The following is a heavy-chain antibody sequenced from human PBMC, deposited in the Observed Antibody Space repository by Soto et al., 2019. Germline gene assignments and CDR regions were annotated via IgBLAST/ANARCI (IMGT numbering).Heavy chain of an antibody. Sequence: QVQLVQSGPEVKKPGSSVRISCRSGGDTFSSYTVSWVRQTPGQGLEWMGRIIPVLGVTNYSRKFKGRMTITADKSKTRAHMELSSLKSKHTARYYCAGGRYCGVDGSTKYYYGMAVGGQGPRSSSPQ. V-gene: IGHV1-69*02. CDR1: GDTFSSYT. D-gene: IGHD2-21*02. CDR3: AGGRYCGVDGSTKYYYGMAV. CDR2: IIPVLGVT. J-gene: IGHJ6*01.